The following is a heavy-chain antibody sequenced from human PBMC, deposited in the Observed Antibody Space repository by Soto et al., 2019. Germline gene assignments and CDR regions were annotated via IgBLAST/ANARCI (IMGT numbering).Heavy chain of an antibody. CDR1: EFTFSNYA. J-gene: IGHJ3*02. D-gene: IGHD1-1*01. V-gene: IGHV3-23*01. CDR2: ISSSGGTT. CDR3: AKDIQGRGATTGDDAFDI. Sequence: PGGSRRLSCVGSEFTFSNYAMNWVRQAPGEGPEWVSLISSSGGTTYYADSVKGRFSISRDNSKNTLYLQMNSLRVEDTAIYYCAKDIQGRGATTGDDAFDIWGQGTMVTVSS.